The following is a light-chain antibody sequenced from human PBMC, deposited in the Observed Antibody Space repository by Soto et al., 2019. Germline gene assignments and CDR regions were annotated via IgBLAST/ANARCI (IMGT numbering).Light chain of an antibody. CDR2: DAS. CDR3: QQYDNLLLT. J-gene: IGKJ3*01. V-gene: IGKV1-33*01. Sequence: DIQMTQSPSSLSASVGDRVTITCQASQDISNYLNWYHQKPGKAPKLLIYDASNLETGVPSRFSGSGSGTDFTFTISSLQPEDIATYYCQQYDNLLLTFGPGTRVDI. CDR1: QDISNY.